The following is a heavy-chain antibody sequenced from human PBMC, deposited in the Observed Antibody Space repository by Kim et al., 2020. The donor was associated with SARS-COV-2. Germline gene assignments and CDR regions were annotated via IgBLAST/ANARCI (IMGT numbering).Heavy chain of an antibody. CDR1: GFSFSVYA. Sequence: GGSLRLSCAASGFSFSVYAMHWVRQAPGKGLEWVSGMDGSRATGIFYADLVRGRFPSPRDNSKNTLYLQINSRRAETPAEYYSTKWDWGKGDVGPFYW. J-gene: IGHJ4*01. D-gene: IGHD7-27*01. V-gene: IGHV3-23*01. CDR2: MDGSRATGI. CDR3: TKWDWGKGDVGPFY.